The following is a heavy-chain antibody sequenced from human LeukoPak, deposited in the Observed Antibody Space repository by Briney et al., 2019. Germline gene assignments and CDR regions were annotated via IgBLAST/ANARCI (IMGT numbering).Heavy chain of an antibody. Sequence: PGGSLRLSCAVSGFIFSNYAMSWVRQAPGKGLEWVSSISGSGDATKYADSVMGRFTISRDNSKNTLYLQMNSLRAEDTAVYYCARPYDSSGWYAFDIWGQGTMVTVSS. CDR2: ISGSGDAT. J-gene: IGHJ3*02. CDR3: ARPYDSSGWYAFDI. D-gene: IGHD3-22*01. CDR1: GFIFSNYA. V-gene: IGHV3-23*01.